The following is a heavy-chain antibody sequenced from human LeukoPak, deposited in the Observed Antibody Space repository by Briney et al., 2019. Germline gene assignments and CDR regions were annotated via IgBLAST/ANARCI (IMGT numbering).Heavy chain of an antibody. CDR2: TRHDGSKE. D-gene: IGHD1-26*01. J-gene: IGHJ5*02. V-gene: IGHV3-30*02. Sequence: PGGSLRLSCAASGFTFSSYGMHWVRQAPGKGLEWVAFTRHDGSKEYYADSVKGRFTISRDNSENTLYLQMNSLRAEDTAVYYCAKGPSGNQFDPWGQGTLVSVSS. CDR1: GFTFSSYG. CDR3: AKGPSGNQFDP.